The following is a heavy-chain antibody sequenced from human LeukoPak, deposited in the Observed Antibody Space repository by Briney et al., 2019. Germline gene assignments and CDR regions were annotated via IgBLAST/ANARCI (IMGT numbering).Heavy chain of an antibody. V-gene: IGHV3-66*01. CDR1: GGSIRSSSYY. Sequence: ETLSLTCTVSGGSIRSSSYYWGWIRRAPGKGLERVSVIYSGGSTYYADSVKGRFTISRDNSKNTLYLQMNSLRAEDTAVYYCARVDARMNAFDIWGQGTMVTVSS. J-gene: IGHJ3*02. CDR3: ARVDARMNAFDI. D-gene: IGHD2-15*01. CDR2: IYSGGST.